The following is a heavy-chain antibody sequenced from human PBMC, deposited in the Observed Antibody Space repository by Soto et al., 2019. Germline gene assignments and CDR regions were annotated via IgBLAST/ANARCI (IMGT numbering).Heavy chain of an antibody. D-gene: IGHD2-2*01. CDR2: INPNSGGT. V-gene: IGHV1-2*04. Sequence: QVQLVQSGAEVKKPGASVKVSCKASGYTFTGYYMHWVRQAPGQGLEWMGWINPNSGGTNYAQKFQGWVTMSRATSISTAYMELSRLRSDDTAVYYCARDGGGYCSSTSCYDAFDIWGQGTMVTVSS. J-gene: IGHJ3*02. CDR3: ARDGGGYCSSTSCYDAFDI. CDR1: GYTFTGYY.